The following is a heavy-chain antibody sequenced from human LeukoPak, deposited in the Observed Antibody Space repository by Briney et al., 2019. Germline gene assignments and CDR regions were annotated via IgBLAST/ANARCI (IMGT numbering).Heavy chain of an antibody. CDR3: TSEGFRGYFDY. D-gene: IGHD3-10*01. CDR1: GDSVSSDSAA. J-gene: IGHJ4*02. CDR2: TYYRSKWYN. Sequence: SQTLSLTCDISGDSVSSDSAAWNWIRRSPSRGLEWLGRTYYRSKWYNDYALSVRSRITVNPDTSKNQFSLQLNSVTPEDTAVYYCTSEGFRGYFDYWGQGTLVTVSS. V-gene: IGHV6-1*01.